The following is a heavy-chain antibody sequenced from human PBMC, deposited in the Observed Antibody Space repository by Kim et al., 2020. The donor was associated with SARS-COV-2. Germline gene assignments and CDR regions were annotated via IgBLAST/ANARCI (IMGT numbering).Heavy chain of an antibody. CDR1: GFTFSSYA. V-gene: IGHV3-30-3*01. J-gene: IGHJ3*02. CDR2: ISYDGSNK. CDR3: ARDNWNYAFDI. D-gene: IGHD1-7*01. Sequence: GGSLRLSCAASGFTFSSYAMHWVRQAPGKGLEWVAVISYDGSNKYYADSVKGRFTISRDNSKNTLYLQMNSLRAEDTAVYYCARDNWNYAFDIWGQGTMVTVSS.